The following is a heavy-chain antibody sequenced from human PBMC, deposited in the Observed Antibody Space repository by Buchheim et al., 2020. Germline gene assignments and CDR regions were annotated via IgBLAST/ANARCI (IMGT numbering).Heavy chain of an antibody. Sequence: EVQVLESGGSLVQPGGSLRLSCSASGFTFSTSAMNWVRQAPGKGLEWVSAISGSGYNTYFADSVTGRFSISRDNSKNSLWLQMKSLRAEDTAVYYCAKGYGAAPWYPMDVWGQGTT. V-gene: IGHV3-23*01. J-gene: IGHJ6*02. CDR2: ISGSGYNT. D-gene: IGHD5-18*01. CDR1: GFTFSTSA. CDR3: AKGYGAAPWYPMDV.